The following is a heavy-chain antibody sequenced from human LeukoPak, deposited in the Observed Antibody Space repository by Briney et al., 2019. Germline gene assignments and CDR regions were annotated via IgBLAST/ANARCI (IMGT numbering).Heavy chain of an antibody. Sequence: XTCAASGFTFSRYYMHWVRHAPGKGMVWVSRINSDGRSTTYADSVRGRFTVSRDNAKNRLYMKMNSLRVEDTAMYYCTRVFVGDEYSSSGYWGQGTLVTVSS. CDR3: TRVFVGDEYSSSGY. J-gene: IGHJ4*02. CDR2: INSDGRST. V-gene: IGHV3-74*01. CDR1: GFTFSRYY. D-gene: IGHD6-13*01.